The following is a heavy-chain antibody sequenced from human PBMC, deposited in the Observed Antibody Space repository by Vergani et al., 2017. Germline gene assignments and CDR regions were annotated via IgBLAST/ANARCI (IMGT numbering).Heavy chain of an antibody. D-gene: IGHD3-10*01. CDR2: IKQDGSEK. CDR3: ARAGHGSGSYLGDPFDY. V-gene: IGHV3-7*01. J-gene: IGHJ4*02. Sequence: EVQLVESGGGLVQPGGSLRLSCAASGFTFSSYWMSWVRQAPGKGLEWVANIKQDGSEKYYVDSVKGRFTISRDNAKNSLYLQMNSLIAEDTAVYYCARAGHGSGSYLGDPFDYWGQGTLVTVSS. CDR1: GFTFSSYW.